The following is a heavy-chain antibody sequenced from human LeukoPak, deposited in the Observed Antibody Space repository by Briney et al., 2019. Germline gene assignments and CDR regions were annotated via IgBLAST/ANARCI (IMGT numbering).Heavy chain of an antibody. D-gene: IGHD6-13*01. J-gene: IGHJ4*02. Sequence: ASVKVSCKASGYTLTGYYMHWVRQAPGQGLEWMGWINPNSGGTNYAQKFQGRVTMTRDTSTSTAYMELSRLRSDDTAVYYCARGTPTFAVGIAAASDYWGQGTLVTVSS. CDR3: ARGTPTFAVGIAAASDY. CDR2: INPNSGGT. V-gene: IGHV1-2*02. CDR1: GYTLTGYY.